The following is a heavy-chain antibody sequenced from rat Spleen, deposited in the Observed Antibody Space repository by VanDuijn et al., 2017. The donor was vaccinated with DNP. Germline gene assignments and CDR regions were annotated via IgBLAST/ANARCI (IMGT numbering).Heavy chain of an antibody. V-gene: IGHV5-25*01. CDR3: ARYVYYGLSDYFDY. D-gene: IGHD1-6*01. J-gene: IGHJ2*01. CDR1: GFTFSNYD. CDR2: ISPSGGST. Sequence: EVQLVESGGGLVQPGRSLKLSCAASGFTFSNYDMAWVRQAPTKGLEWVASISPSGGSTYYRDSVKGRFTVSRDNAKSSLYLQMDSLRSEDTATYYCARYVYYGLSDYFDYWGQGVMVTVSS.